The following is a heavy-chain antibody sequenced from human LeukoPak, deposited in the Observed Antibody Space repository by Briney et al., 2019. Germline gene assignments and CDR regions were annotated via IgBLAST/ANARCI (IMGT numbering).Heavy chain of an antibody. D-gene: IGHD4-23*01. J-gene: IGHJ4*02. CDR1: GFTLTYYA. CDR2: TSYDGNKK. V-gene: IGHV3-30*15. CDR3: ARSSYDYGGIEGPFDY. Sequence: GRYLRLSCAASGFTLTYYAMHWVLQAPGKGLECEAVTSYDGNKKYYADSVKGRFTISRDSSKNTLYLQMSSLRAEDTAVYYCARSSYDYGGIEGPFDYWGQGTLVTVSS.